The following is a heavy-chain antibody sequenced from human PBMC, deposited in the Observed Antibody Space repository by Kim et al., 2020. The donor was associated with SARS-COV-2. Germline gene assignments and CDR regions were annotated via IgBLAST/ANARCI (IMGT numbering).Heavy chain of an antibody. Sequence: SETLSLTCAVYGGSFSGYYWSWIRQPPGKGLEWIGEINHSGSTNYNPSLKSRVTISVDTSKNQFSLKLSSVTAADTAVYYCARGGNYDSSAVLDYWGQGTLVTVSS. CDR2: INHSGST. CDR1: GGSFSGYY. J-gene: IGHJ4*02. D-gene: IGHD3-22*01. CDR3: ARGGNYDSSAVLDY. V-gene: IGHV4-34*01.